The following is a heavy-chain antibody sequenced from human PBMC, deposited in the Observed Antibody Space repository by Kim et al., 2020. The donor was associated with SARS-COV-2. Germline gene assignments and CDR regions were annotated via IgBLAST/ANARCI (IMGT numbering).Heavy chain of an antibody. Sequence: SRVTISVTTSKNQFSLKLSSVTAADTAVYYCARHQYYYDSSGYYLGSFDYWGQGTLVTVSS. CDR3: ARHQYYYDSSGYYLGSFDY. V-gene: IGHV4-39*01. D-gene: IGHD3-22*01. J-gene: IGHJ4*02.